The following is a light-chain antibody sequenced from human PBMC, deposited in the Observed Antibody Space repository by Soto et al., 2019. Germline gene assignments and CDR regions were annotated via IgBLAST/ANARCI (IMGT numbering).Light chain of an antibody. CDR3: QQYGTSPIT. V-gene: IGKV3-20*01. Sequence: EIVRTQYPATLSVSPGERSTRSGRGSQSVTSRYLAGYQQKPGQAPRLLIYGAYNRATGIPERFSGSGSGTDFTLTISSLEPEDFAVYYCQQYGTSPITVGPGTRLEIK. J-gene: IGKJ5*01. CDR2: GAY. CDR1: QSVTSRY.